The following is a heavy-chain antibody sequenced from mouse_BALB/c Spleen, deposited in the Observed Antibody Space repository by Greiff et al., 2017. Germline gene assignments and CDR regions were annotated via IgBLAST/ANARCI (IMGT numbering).Heavy chain of an antibody. J-gene: IGHJ1*01. CDR1: GYTFSSYW. CDR2: ILPGSGST. Sequence: VQLQQSGAELMKPGASVKISCKATGYTFSSYWIEWVKQRPGHGLEWIGEILPGSGSTNYNEKFKGKATFTADTSSNTAYMQLSSLTSEDSAVYYCARRTGGSSLYWYFDVWGAGTTVTVSS. CDR3: ARRTGGSSLYWYFDV. D-gene: IGHD1-1*01. V-gene: IGHV1-9*01.